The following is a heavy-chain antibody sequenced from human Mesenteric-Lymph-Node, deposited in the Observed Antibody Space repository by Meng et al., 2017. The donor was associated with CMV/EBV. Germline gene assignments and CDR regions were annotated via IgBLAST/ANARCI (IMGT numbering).Heavy chain of an antibody. V-gene: IGHV3-30*02. CDR1: GFIFSNSP. CDR3: AKEGFSSGKAGTFDI. J-gene: IGHJ3*02. CDR2: IGPDGTIT. D-gene: IGHD6-19*01. Sequence: GESLKISCAASGFIFSNSPMHWVRQAPDTGLEWMAVIGPDGTITAYADSVKGRFTVSRGNPKNTLYLQMNSLRAEDTALYFCAKEGFSSGKAGTFDIWGQWTMVTVSS.